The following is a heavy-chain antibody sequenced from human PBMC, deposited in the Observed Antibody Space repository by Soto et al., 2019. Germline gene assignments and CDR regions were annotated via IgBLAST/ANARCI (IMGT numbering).Heavy chain of an antibody. CDR3: ASARGIQLWLDY. D-gene: IGHD5-18*01. CDR2: ISYDGSNK. CDR1: GFTFSSYA. V-gene: IGHV3-30-3*01. J-gene: IGHJ4*02. Sequence: PGGSLRLSCAASGFTFSSYAMHWVRQAPGKGLEWVAVISYDGSNKYYADSVKGRFTISRDNSKNTLYLQMNSLRAEDTAVYYCASARGIQLWLDYWGQGTLVTVSS.